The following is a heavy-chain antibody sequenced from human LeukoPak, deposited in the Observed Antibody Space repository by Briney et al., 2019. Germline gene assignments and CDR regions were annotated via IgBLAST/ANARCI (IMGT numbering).Heavy chain of an antibody. Sequence: PGGSLRLSCAASGFTFSSYAMSWVRQAPGRGLEWVSGISSSGDATYYADSVRGRFTISRDNSRNTLYLQMNSLRAEDTAVYYCATRNFYQSKPYSYCFFDFWGQGTLVTVPS. CDR3: ATRNFYQSKPYSYCFFDF. V-gene: IGHV3-23*01. CDR2: ISSSGDAT. CDR1: GFTFSSYA. D-gene: IGHD3-22*01. J-gene: IGHJ4*02.